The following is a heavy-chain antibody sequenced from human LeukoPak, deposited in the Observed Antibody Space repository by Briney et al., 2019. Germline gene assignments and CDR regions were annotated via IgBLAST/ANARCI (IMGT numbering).Heavy chain of an antibody. V-gene: IGHV3-20*04. J-gene: IGHJ4*02. CDR1: GFTFSSYA. CDR3: ARGIAAAGNY. CDR2: INWNGGSI. Sequence: PGGSQRLSCAASGFTFSSYAMSWVRQVPGKGLEWVSGINWNGGSIGHADSVKGRFTISRDNAKNSLYLQMNSLRAEDTALYYCARGIAAAGNYWGQGTLVTVSS. D-gene: IGHD6-13*01.